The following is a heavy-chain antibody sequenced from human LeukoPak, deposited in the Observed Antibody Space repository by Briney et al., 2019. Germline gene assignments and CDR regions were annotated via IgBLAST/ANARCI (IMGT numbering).Heavy chain of an antibody. CDR1: GFTFSSYA. V-gene: IGHV3-30-3*02. CDR2: ISYDGSNK. CDR3: VKDLPIFDW. Sequence: PGGSLRLSCAASGFTFSSYAMHWVRQAPGKGLEWVAVISYDGSNKYYTDSVKGRFTISRDNSKNTVYLQMNFLRSEDTALYYCVKDLPIFDWWGRGTLVTVSS. J-gene: IGHJ4*02.